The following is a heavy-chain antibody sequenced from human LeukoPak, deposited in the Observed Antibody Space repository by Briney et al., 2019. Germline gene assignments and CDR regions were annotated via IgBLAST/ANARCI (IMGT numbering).Heavy chain of an antibody. CDR2: IIPIFGTA. CDR3: ASALGGYCSITSCYISADYYYYYMDV. CDR1: GGTFSSYA. D-gene: IGHD2-2*02. Sequence: SVKVSCKASGGTFSSYAISWVRQAPGQGLEWMGGIIPIFGTANYAQKFQGRVTITADESTSTAYMELSSLRSEDTAVYYCASALGGYCSITSCYISADYYYYYMDVWGKGTTVTVSS. V-gene: IGHV1-69*13. J-gene: IGHJ6*03.